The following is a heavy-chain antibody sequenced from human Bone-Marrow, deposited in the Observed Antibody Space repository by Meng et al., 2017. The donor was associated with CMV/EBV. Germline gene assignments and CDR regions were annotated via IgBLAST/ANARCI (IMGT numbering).Heavy chain of an antibody. Sequence: SETLSLTCTVSGGSISSSSYYWGWIRQPPGKGLEWIGSIYYSGSTYYNPSLKSRVTISVDTSKNQFSLKLSSVTAADTAVYYCARRSTVRFLGAFDIWGQGTMVAASS. CDR3: ARRSTVRFLGAFDI. CDR1: GGSISSSSYY. CDR2: IYYSGST. D-gene: IGHD3-3*01. J-gene: IGHJ3*02. V-gene: IGHV4-39*01.